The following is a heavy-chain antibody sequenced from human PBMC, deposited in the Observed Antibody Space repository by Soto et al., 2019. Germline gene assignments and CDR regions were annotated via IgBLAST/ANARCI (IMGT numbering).Heavy chain of an antibody. CDR3: ARGGHQNYFDD. V-gene: IGHV3-30*03. CDR2: ISYDGSNK. CDR1: GFTFSSYG. J-gene: IGHJ4*02. Sequence: QVQLVESGGGVVQPGRSLRLSCAASGFTFSSYGMHWVRQAPGKGLEWVAVISYDGSNKYYADSVKGRFTISRDNSKNTLYLQMNSLRAEDTAVYYCARGGHQNYFDDWGQGTLVTVSS. D-gene: IGHD2-15*01.